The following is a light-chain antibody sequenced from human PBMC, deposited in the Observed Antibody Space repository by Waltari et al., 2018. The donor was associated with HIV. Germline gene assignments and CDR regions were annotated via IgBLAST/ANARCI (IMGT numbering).Light chain of an antibody. CDR2: KAS. Sequence: DIKMTQSPSTLSASVGDRITITCRASQHIHTYLAWYQQKPGKAPKLLVYKASYLQTGVPQRFSGLGSGTDFSLTISSLQADDFATYYCQQNNHYPMTFGGGTQVEI. CDR1: QHIHTY. V-gene: IGKV1-5*03. J-gene: IGKJ4*01. CDR3: QQNNHYPMT.